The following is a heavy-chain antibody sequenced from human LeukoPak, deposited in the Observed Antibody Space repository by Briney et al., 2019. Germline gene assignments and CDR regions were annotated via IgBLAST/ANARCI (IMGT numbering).Heavy chain of an antibody. CDR2: ISYDGSNK. Sequence: GGSLRLSCAASGFTFRSYGLSWVRQAPGKGLEWVAVISYDGSNKYYADSVKGRFTISRDNSKNTLYLQMNSLRAEDTAVYYCAKDRWELLSSLDYWGQGTLVTVSS. CDR3: AKDRWELLSSLDY. J-gene: IGHJ4*02. D-gene: IGHD1-26*01. CDR1: GFTFRSYG. V-gene: IGHV3-30*18.